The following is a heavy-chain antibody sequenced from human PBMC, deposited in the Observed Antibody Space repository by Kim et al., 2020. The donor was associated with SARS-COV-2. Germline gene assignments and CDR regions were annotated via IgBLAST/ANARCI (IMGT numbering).Heavy chain of an antibody. D-gene: IGHD2-2*02. J-gene: IGHJ4*02. CDR3: AGRQLLYPDFDY. Sequence: YYNPSLKSRVTISVDTSKNQFSLKLSSVTAADTAVYYCAGRQLLYPDFDYWGQGTLVTVSS. V-gene: IGHV4-30-2*05.